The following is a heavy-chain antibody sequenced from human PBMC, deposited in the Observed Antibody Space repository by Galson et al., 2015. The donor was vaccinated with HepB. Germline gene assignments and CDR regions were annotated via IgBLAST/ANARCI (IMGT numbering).Heavy chain of an antibody. CDR1: GYTFTSYT. CDR2: INAGNGKT. Sequence: SVKVSCKASGYTFTSYTMHWVRQAPGQRLEWMGWINAGNGKTKYPQKFQGRVTITRDTSASTAYMELSSLRSEDTAVFYCARGNGYGTDWHYYDSWGQGTMVTVTS. CDR3: ARGNGYGTDWHYYDS. J-gene: IGHJ4*02. V-gene: IGHV1-3*01. D-gene: IGHD6-19*01.